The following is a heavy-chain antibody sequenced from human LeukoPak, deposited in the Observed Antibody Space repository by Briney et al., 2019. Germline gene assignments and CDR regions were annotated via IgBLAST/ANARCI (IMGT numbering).Heavy chain of an antibody. D-gene: IGHD4-17*01. CDR1: GGSISSYY. Sequence: SETLSLTCTVSGGSISSYYWSWIRQPPGKGLEWIGYIYYSGSTNYNPSLKSRVTISVDTSKNQFSLKLTSVTAVDTAVYYCAAGDYEAFHIWGQGTPVTVSS. CDR3: AAGDYEAFHI. CDR2: IYYSGST. J-gene: IGHJ3*02. V-gene: IGHV4-59*01.